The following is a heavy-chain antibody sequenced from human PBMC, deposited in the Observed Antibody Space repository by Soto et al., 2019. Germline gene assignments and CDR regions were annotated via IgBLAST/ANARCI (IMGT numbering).Heavy chain of an antibody. D-gene: IGHD6-13*01. CDR3: AKDTSSWYLDY. Sequence: EVQLLESGGGLVQPGGSLRLSCAASGFTFTSYAMSWVRQAPGEGLEWVSAISGDAGSTYYADSVKGRFTISRDNSKNTLYLQMNSLRAEDPAVYYCAKDTSSWYLDYWGQGTLVTVSS. CDR1: GFTFTSYA. CDR2: ISGDAGST. V-gene: IGHV3-23*01. J-gene: IGHJ4*02.